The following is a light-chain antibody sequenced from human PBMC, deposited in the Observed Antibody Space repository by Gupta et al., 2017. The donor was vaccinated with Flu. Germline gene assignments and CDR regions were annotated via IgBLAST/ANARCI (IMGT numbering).Light chain of an antibody. V-gene: IGKV3-15*01. CDR3: QQHYNWPRT. CDR1: QSVSGN. J-gene: IGKJ2*02. Sequence: PTPLSSFSRGRATLSCRTSQSVSGNLAWYQQKPGQAPSLLIYGASTRATGIPARFSGSGSGTEFTLTISSLQSEDFAVYYCQQHYNWPRTFGQGTKVEIK. CDR2: GAS.